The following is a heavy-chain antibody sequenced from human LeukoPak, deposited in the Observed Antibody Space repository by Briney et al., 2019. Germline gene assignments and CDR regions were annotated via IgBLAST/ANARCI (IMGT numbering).Heavy chain of an antibody. D-gene: IGHD2-15*01. CDR3: AKAPVTSCRGAFCYPLDS. CDR1: GFFLSSYA. Sequence: GGSLTLSCAASGFFLSSYAMSWVRQAPGKGREWVSAISSSDDGTYHAGSVRGRFTISRDSSKNTLYLQMNNLRTEDAAIYYCAKAPVTSCRGAFCYPLDSWGQGTLVTVSS. CDR2: ISSSDDGT. J-gene: IGHJ4*02. V-gene: IGHV3-23*01.